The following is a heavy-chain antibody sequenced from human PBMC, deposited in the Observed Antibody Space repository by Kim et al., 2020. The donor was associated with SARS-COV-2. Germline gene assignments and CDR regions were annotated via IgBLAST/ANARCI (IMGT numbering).Heavy chain of an antibody. CDR3: ARGSSGYYSLFDY. V-gene: IGHV1-46*01. Sequence: YAQKFQGRVTMTRDTSTSTVYMELSSLRSEDTAVYYCARGSSGYYSLFDYWGQGTLVTVSS. D-gene: IGHD3-22*01. J-gene: IGHJ4*02.